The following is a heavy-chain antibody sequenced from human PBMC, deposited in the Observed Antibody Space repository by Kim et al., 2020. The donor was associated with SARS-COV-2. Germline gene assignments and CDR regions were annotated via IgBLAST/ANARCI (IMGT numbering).Heavy chain of an antibody. Sequence: SETLSLTCTVSGGSISSSNYFWGWIRQPPGKGLEWIGSIYYSGNTYSNPARKSRVTISVDTSKNQFSLKLSSVTAADTAVYYCARPVTMSKERQNWFDPWGQGSLVTVSS. V-gene: IGHV4-39*01. CDR2: IYYSGNT. D-gene: IGHD3-3*01. CDR1: GGSISSSNYF. CDR3: ARPVTMSKERQNWFDP. J-gene: IGHJ5*02.